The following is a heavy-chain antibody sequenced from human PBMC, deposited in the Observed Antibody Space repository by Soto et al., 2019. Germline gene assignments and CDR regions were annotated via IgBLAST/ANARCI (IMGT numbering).Heavy chain of an antibody. Sequence: TLSLTCTVSGGSITSSSYYWGWIRQPPGKGLEWIGSIYYSGRAYYSPSLKSRVTISVDTSKNQFSLKLSSVTAADTAVYYCARAVLPATAPFDYWGQGTLVTVSS. J-gene: IGHJ4*02. CDR2: IYYSGRA. V-gene: IGHV4-39*07. CDR3: ARAVLPATAPFDY. CDR1: GGSITSSSYY. D-gene: IGHD2-2*01.